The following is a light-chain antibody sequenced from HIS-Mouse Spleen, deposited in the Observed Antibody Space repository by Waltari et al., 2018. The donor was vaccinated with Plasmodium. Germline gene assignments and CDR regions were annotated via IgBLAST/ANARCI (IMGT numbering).Light chain of an antibody. CDR2: EDS. J-gene: IGLJ3*02. CDR1: ALPKKY. Sequence: SYELTQPPSVSVSPGQTARITCSGDALPKKYAYWYQQKSGQAPVLVIYEDSKRPSGIPERFSGSSSWTMATLTISGAQVEDEADYYWYSTDSSGNHRVFGGGTKLTVL. V-gene: IGLV3-10*01. CDR3: YSTDSSGNHRV.